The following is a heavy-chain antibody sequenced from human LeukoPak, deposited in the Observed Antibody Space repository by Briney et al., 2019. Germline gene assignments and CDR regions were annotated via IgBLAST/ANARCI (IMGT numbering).Heavy chain of an antibody. CDR3: ARGTKEDCSSSSCDWGDAFAI. D-gene: IGHD2-2*01. Sequence: SVKVSCKASGGTFSSYAISWMRQAPGQGLEWMGGIIPLFGTADYIQKFQGRVTITADESTDTAYMELSSLRSEDTAVYYCARGTKEDCSSSSCDWGDAFAIWGQGTMVTVSS. CDR2: IIPLFGTA. V-gene: IGHV1-69*13. J-gene: IGHJ3*02. CDR1: GGTFSSYA.